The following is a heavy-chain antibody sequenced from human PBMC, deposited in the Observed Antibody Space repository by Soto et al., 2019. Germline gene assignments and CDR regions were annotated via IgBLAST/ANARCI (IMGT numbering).Heavy chain of an antibody. CDR3: ASVPIWCGSSSCYTEGFDS. J-gene: IGHJ4*02. Sequence: EVQLLDSGGGWVQPGGSLRLSCVASGFVFSDYAMSWVRQAPGKGLEWVSAISAGGSDTYYADSEKGRFTVSRVNSESTLYLQMNTLRAEDTAIYYCASVPIWCGSSSCYTEGFDSCGQGTLVTVSS. CDR2: ISAGGSDT. V-gene: IGHV3-23*01. D-gene: IGHD2-2*01. CDR1: GFVFSDYA.